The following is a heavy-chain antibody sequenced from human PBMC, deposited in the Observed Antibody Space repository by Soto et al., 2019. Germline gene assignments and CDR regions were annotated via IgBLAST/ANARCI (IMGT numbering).Heavy chain of an antibody. CDR2: IYTSGST. V-gene: IGHV4-4*07. D-gene: IGHD3-22*01. Sequence: PSETLSLTCTVSGGSISSYYWSWIRQPAGKGLEWIGRIYTSGSTNYNPSLKSRVTMSVDTSKNQFSLKLSSVTAADTAVYYCARMDYYDSSGYGLFDYWRQGTLVTVSS. J-gene: IGHJ4*02. CDR1: GGSISSYY. CDR3: ARMDYYDSSGYGLFDY.